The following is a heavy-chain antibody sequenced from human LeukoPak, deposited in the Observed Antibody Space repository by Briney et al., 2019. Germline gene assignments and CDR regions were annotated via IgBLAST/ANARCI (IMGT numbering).Heavy chain of an antibody. CDR1: GGSISTYY. CDR3: ARAHYYGSGSPSHFDY. CDR2: IYYSGST. D-gene: IGHD3-10*01. V-gene: IGHV4-59*01. J-gene: IGHJ4*02. Sequence: SETLSLTCTVSGGSISTYYWNWIRQPPGKGLEWIGYIYYSGSTNYNPSLKSRVTISVDTSKNQFSLKLSSVTAADTAVYYCARAHYYGSGSPSHFDYWGQGTLVTVSS.